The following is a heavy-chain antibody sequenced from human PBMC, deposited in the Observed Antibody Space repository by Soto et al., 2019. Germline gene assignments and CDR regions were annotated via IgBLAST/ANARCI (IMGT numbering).Heavy chain of an antibody. J-gene: IGHJ4*02. CDR3: ARTYYDTSGYKY. D-gene: IGHD3-22*01. V-gene: IGHV3-20*04. Sequence: PGGSLRLSCAASGFTFDDYGMSWVRQAPGKGLEWVSGINWNGGSTGYADSVKGRFTISRDNAKNSLYLQMNSLRAEVTALYYCARTYYDTSGYKYWGQGTLVTVSS. CDR1: GFTFDDYG. CDR2: INWNGGST.